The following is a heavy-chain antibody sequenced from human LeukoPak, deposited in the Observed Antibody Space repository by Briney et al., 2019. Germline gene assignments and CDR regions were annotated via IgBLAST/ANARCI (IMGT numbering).Heavy chain of an antibody. CDR3: TRLTMVRGVVY. Sequence: SETLSLTCTVSGGSISSYYWSWIRQPPGKGLEWIGYIYYSGSTNYNPSLKSRVTISVDTSKNQFSLKLSSVTAADTAVYYCTRLTMVRGVVYWGQGTLVTVSS. CDR1: GGSISSYY. D-gene: IGHD3-10*01. V-gene: IGHV4-59*08. J-gene: IGHJ4*02. CDR2: IYYSGST.